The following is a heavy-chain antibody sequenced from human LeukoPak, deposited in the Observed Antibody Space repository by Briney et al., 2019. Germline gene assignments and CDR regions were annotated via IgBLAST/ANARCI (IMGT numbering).Heavy chain of an antibody. CDR2: IIPIDDST. V-gene: IGHV1-69*13. D-gene: IGHD6-13*01. CDR1: GGTFSNHA. Sequence: GASVKVSCKASGGTFSNHAFSWVRQAPGQGLEWMGGIIPIDDSTNYVQKFQDRVMITADEVTNIIYMELGSLKSEDTAEYYCARHSGHSSWYYGLDVWGQGTTVIVSS. CDR3: ARHSGHSSWYYGLDV. J-gene: IGHJ6*02.